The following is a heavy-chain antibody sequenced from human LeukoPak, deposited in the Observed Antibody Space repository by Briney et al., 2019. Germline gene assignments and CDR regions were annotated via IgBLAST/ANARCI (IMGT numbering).Heavy chain of an antibody. Sequence: ASVKVSCKVSGYTLTELSMHWVRQAPGKGLEWMGGFDPEDGETIYAQKLQGRVTMTTDTSTSTAYMELRSLRSDDTAVYYCATLSVAGDWGYWGQGTLVTVSS. CDR3: ATLSVAGDWGY. D-gene: IGHD2-21*01. CDR2: FDPEDGET. CDR1: GYTLTELS. V-gene: IGHV1-24*01. J-gene: IGHJ4*02.